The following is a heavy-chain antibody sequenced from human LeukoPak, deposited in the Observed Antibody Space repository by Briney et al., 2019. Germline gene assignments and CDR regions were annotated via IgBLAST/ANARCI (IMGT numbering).Heavy chain of an antibody. D-gene: IGHD2-21*02. Sequence: PGGSLRLSCAAPGFAISDYSMNWVRQVPGKGLEWVSYISSSSNKVYYADSVKGRFTISRDNAKNSLFLQMNSLRADDTAVYYCARNFYCGGDCAISYFDYWGQGTLVTVSS. CDR3: ARNFYCGGDCAISYFDY. V-gene: IGHV3-48*01. CDR2: ISSSSNKV. J-gene: IGHJ4*02. CDR1: GFAISDYS.